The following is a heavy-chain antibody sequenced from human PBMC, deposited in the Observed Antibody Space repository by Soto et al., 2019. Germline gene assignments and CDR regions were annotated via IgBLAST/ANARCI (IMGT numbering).Heavy chain of an antibody. CDR3: ARQGWPYEILTGYYLEWFDP. J-gene: IGHJ5*02. CDR2: IYYSGST. Sequence: SETLSLTCSVFGGSIRSINYYWGWIRQPPGKGLEWIGSIYYSGSTYYNPSLKSRVTISVDTSKNQFSLKLSSVTAADTAVYYCARQGWPYEILTGYYLEWFDPWGQGTLVTVSS. CDR1: GGSIRSINYY. V-gene: IGHV4-39*01. D-gene: IGHD3-9*01.